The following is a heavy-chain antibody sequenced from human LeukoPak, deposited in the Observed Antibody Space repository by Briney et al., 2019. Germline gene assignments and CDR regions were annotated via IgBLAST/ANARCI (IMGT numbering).Heavy chain of an antibody. CDR3: ARGGVTMVRGIIKITYLDY. CDR2: IYYSGST. CDR1: GGSISSYY. J-gene: IGHJ4*02. V-gene: IGHV4-59*01. D-gene: IGHD3-10*01. Sequence: SETLSLTCTVSGGSISSYYWSWIRQPPGKGLEWIGYIYYSGSTNYNPSLKSRVTISVDTSKNQFSLKLSSVTAADTAVYYCARGGVTMVRGIIKITYLDYWGQGTLVTVSS.